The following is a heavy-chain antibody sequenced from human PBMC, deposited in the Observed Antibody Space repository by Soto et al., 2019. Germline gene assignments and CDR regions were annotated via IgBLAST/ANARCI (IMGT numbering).Heavy chain of an antibody. CDR2: IKHSGST. CDR1: GGSFSGYY. CDR3: ASRVITTFWDYYGMDV. D-gene: IGHD3-22*01. Sequence: SETLSLTCAVYGGSFSGYYWSWIRQPPGKGLEWIGEIKHSGSTNYNPSLKSRVTISVDTSKNQFSLKLSSVTAADTAVYYCASRVITTFWDYYGMDVWGQGTTVTVSS. V-gene: IGHV4-34*01. J-gene: IGHJ6*02.